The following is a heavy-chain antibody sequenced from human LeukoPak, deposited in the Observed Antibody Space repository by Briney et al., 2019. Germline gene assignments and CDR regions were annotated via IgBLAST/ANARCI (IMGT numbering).Heavy chain of an antibody. V-gene: IGHV1-46*01. CDR2: INPSGGST. CDR1: GYTFTSYY. CDR3: ARELYSSRWYVPGKGWFDP. J-gene: IGHJ5*02. D-gene: IGHD6-13*01. Sequence: ASVKVSCKASGYTFTSYYMHWVRQAPGQGLEWMGIINPSGGSTSYAQKFQGRVTMTRDTSTSTVYMELSSLRSEDTAVYYCARELYSSRWYVPGKGWFDPWGQGTLVTVSS.